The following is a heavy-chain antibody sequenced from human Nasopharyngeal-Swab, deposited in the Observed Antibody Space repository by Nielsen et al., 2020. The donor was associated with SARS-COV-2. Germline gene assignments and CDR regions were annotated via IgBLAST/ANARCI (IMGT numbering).Heavy chain of an antibody. V-gene: IGHV3-23*01. J-gene: IGHJ4*02. CDR3: ANEEVPNDY. CDR2: ISIRGVTT. CDR1: GFTFSSYP. Sequence: GGSLRLSCAASGFTFSSYPMSWVRQAPGKGLEWVSGISIRGVTTYYADSVKGRFTISRDNSKNTVYLDMNSLRAEDTAVYYCANEEVPNDYWGQGTLVTVSS.